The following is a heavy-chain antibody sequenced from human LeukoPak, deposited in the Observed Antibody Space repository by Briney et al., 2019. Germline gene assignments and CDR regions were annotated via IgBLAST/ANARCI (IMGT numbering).Heavy chain of an antibody. J-gene: IGHJ4*02. V-gene: IGHV3-7*05. CDR3: AKYYYDVLTASDY. CDR2: IKQDGSER. Sequence: PGGSLRLSCVVSGFTFSSYWMRWVRQAPGKGLEWVANIKQDGSERNYVDSVKGRFTISRDNSKNTLYLHMSSLRAGDTAIYYCAKYYYDVLTASDYWGQGTLVTVSS. CDR1: GFTFSSYW. D-gene: IGHD3-9*01.